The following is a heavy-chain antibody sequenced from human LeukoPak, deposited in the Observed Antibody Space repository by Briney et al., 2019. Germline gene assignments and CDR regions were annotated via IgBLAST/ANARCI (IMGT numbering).Heavy chain of an antibody. J-gene: IGHJ4*02. D-gene: IGHD5-24*01. CDR2: IYTSGST. CDR1: GGSISSGSYY. Sequence: PSQTLSLTCTVSGGSISSGSYYWSWIRQPAGRGLEWIGRIYTSGSTNYNPSLKSRVTISVDTSKNQFSLKLSSVTAADTAVYYCARVFEDGYNSFDYWGQGTLVTVSS. CDR3: ARVFEDGYNSFDY. V-gene: IGHV4-61*02.